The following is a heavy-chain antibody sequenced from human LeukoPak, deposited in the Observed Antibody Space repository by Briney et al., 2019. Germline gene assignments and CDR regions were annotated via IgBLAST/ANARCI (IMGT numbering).Heavy chain of an antibody. J-gene: IGHJ4*02. CDR3: ARGPFAGYSSGWYRV. D-gene: IGHD6-19*01. CDR2: INHSGST. Sequence: PSETLSLTCAVYGGSFSGYYWSWIRQPPGNGLEWIGEINHSGSTNYNPSLKSRVTISVDTSKNQFSLKLSSVTAADTAVYYCARGPFAGYSSGWYRVWGQGTLVTVSS. CDR1: GGSFSGYY. V-gene: IGHV4-34*01.